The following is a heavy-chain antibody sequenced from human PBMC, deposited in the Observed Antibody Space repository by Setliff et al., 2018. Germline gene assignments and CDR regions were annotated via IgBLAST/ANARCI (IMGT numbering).Heavy chain of an antibody. V-gene: IGHV4-4*07. CDR2: XXXXXXX. Sequence: SETLSLTCTVSGGSISSYYWSWIQQPAGKGLEXIGHXXXXXXXXXXPSLKXXVTMSIDTSKNQFSLKLNSVTAADMAVYYCAREQWLDPPGYYYMDVWAKGTTVTVSS. CDR3: AREQWLDPPGYYYMDV. J-gene: IGHJ6*03. CDR1: GGSISSYY. D-gene: IGHD6-19*01.